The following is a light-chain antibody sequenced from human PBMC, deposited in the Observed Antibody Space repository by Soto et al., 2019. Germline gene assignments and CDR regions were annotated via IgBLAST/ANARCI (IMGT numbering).Light chain of an antibody. Sequence: DIVMTQSPDSLAVSLGERATINCKSSQSVLYSSNNKNYLAWYQQRPGQPPNLLIYWASTRESGVPDRFSGSGSGTDFTLTISSLQAEDCAIYYCQQYFSFPWTFGQGTKVEIK. CDR1: QSVLYSSNNKNY. CDR3: QQYFSFPWT. J-gene: IGKJ1*01. V-gene: IGKV4-1*01. CDR2: WAS.